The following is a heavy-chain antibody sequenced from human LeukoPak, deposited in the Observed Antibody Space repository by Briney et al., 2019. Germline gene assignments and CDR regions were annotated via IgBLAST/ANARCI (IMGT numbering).Heavy chain of an antibody. Sequence: SETLSLTCTVSGGSISSDNYYWGWICQPPGEGLEWIGSIDHSGSTYYNPPLKSRVTISVDTSKNQFSLKLSSVTAADTAVYYCARLHCSSSSCSKWDYWGQGTLVTVSP. CDR3: ARLHCSSSSCSKWDY. V-gene: IGHV4-39*01. J-gene: IGHJ4*02. CDR1: GGSISSDNYY. D-gene: IGHD2-2*01. CDR2: IDHSGST.